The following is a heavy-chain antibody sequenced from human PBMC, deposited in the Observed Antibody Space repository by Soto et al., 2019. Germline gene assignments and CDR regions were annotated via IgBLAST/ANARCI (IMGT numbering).Heavy chain of an antibody. Sequence: GGSLRLSCAASGFTFSFYAMHWVRQAPGKGLEWVAVISNDGSNKYYADSVKGRFTISRDNSKNTLYLQMNSLRPEDTAVYNCARSIAVTGGYFDYWGQGTLVTVSS. CDR2: ISNDGSNK. V-gene: IGHV3-30-3*01. CDR3: ARSIAVTGGYFDY. D-gene: IGHD6-19*01. J-gene: IGHJ4*02. CDR1: GFTFSFYA.